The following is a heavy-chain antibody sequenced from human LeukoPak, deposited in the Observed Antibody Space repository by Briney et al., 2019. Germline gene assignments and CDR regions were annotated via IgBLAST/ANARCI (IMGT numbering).Heavy chain of an antibody. Sequence: GASVKVSCKASGYTFTGYYMHWVRQAPGQGLEWMGWINPNSGGTNYAQKFQSRVTMTRDTSISTAYMELSRLRSDDTAVYYCAREGRGTTMSDFDYWGQGTLVTVSS. D-gene: IGHD5-24*01. CDR1: GYTFTGYY. CDR2: INPNSGGT. J-gene: IGHJ4*02. CDR3: AREGRGTTMSDFDY. V-gene: IGHV1-2*02.